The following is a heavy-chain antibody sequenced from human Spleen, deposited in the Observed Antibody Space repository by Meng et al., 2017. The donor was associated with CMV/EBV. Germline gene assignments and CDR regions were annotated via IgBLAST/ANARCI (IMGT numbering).Heavy chain of an antibody. V-gene: IGHV3-30*02. D-gene: IGHD2-2*01. Sequence: GESLKISCTASGFTCSRCGMHWVRQAPGKGLEWVAFIRFDGTDKFYADSVKGRFTTSGDRSETTLYLRMTSLRAEDTAVYYCAKAGPVWRSSTSDVGYYYYYGMDVWGQGTTVTVSS. CDR2: IRFDGTDK. J-gene: IGHJ6*02. CDR3: AKAGPVWRSSTSDVGYYYYYGMDV. CDR1: GFTCSRCG.